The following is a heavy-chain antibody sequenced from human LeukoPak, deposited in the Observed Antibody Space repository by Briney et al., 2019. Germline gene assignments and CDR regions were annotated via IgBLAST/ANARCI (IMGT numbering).Heavy chain of an antibody. CDR1: GFTFSSYW. CDR2: ISGSGGST. J-gene: IGHJ4*02. Sequence: ESGGSLRLSCAASGFTFSSYWMHWVRQAPGKGLEWVSAISGSGGSTFYADSVKGRFTISRDNSKNTLYLQMNSLRAEDTAVYYCAKDRADCSNTSCYAFFDYWGQGTLVTVSP. V-gene: IGHV3-23*01. D-gene: IGHD2-2*01. CDR3: AKDRADCSNTSCYAFFDY.